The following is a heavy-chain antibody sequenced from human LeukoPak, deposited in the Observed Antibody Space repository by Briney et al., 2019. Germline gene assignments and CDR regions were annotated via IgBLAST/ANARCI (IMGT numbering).Heavy chain of an antibody. CDR2: ISAYNGNT. Sequence: GASVKVSCKAFGYTFTDYYMHWVRQAPGQGLEWMGWISAYNGNTNYAQKLQGRVTMTTDTSTSTAYMELRSLRSDDTAVYYCARVGVWFGELGGWFDPWGQGTLVTVSS. J-gene: IGHJ5*02. V-gene: IGHV1-18*04. CDR3: ARVGVWFGELGGWFDP. CDR1: GYTFTDYY. D-gene: IGHD3-10*01.